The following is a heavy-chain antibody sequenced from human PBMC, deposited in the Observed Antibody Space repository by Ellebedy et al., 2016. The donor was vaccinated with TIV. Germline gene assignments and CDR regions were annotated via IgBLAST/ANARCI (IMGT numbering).Heavy chain of an antibody. J-gene: IGHJ4*02. CDR2: IWYDGSIK. CDR3: ASWDFDY. V-gene: IGHV3-33*01. D-gene: IGHD7-27*01. Sequence: GESLKISCAASGLTFSRYGMHWIRQAPDKGLEWVAVIWYDGSIKYLADSVKGRFTISRDNFNNTLYLQMNILRAEDTAVYWCASWDFDYWGQGTLVTVSS. CDR1: GLTFSRYG.